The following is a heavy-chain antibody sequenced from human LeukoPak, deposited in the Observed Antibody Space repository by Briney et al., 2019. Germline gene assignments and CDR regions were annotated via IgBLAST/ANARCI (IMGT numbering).Heavy chain of an antibody. J-gene: IGHJ6*03. CDR2: FDPEDEEI. CDR3: ARARGSGSYYGHDYYYYYYMDV. D-gene: IGHD3-10*01. V-gene: IGHV1-24*01. Sequence: ASVKVSCKVSGYPFTDLAIHWVRQAPGKGLEWMGGFDPEDEEIVYAQKFQGRVIMTGDTSTSTVYMELRSLRSEDTAVYYCARARGSGSYYGHDYYYYYYMDVWGQGTTVTVSS. CDR1: GYPFTDLA.